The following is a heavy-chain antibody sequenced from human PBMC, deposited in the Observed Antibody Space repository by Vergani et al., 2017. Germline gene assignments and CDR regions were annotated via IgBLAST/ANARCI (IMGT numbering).Heavy chain of an antibody. D-gene: IGHD3-3*01. CDR1: GFTFSSYG. J-gene: IGHJ6*02. CDR2: IWYDGSNK. Sequence: VQLVESGGGVVQPGRSLRLSCAASGFTFSSYGMHWVRQAPGKGLEWVAVIWYDGSNKYYADSVKGRFTISRDNSKNTLYLQMNSLRAEDTAVYYCARAPYYDFWSGYYTDYYYYGMDVWGQGP. V-gene: IGHV3-33*01. CDR3: ARAPYYDFWSGYYTDYYYYGMDV.